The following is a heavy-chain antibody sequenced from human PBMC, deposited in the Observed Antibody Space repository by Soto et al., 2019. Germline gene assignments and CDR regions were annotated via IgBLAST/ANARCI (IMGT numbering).Heavy chain of an antibody. CDR1: GYIFSDYG. CDR3: AKRTSGTTWGESDY. CDR2: ISGYSGNA. J-gene: IGHJ4*02. D-gene: IGHD4-17*01. Sequence: QVQVMQSGAEVKKPGDSVKVSCKTSGYIFSDYGINWVRQAPGQGLEWMGWISGYSGNANLAQKFTGRGTMTKNRSTRTAYMELRRPRSDDTAVYYCAKRTSGTTWGESDYWGQGTLVTVSS. V-gene: IGHV1-18*04.